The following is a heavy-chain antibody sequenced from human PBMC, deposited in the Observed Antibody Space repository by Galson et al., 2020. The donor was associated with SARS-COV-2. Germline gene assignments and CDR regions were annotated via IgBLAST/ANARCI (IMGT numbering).Heavy chain of an antibody. D-gene: IGHD6-19*01. J-gene: IGHJ4*02. CDR2: IFTDGSDK. Sequence: GESLKISCAASGFTFSSHAMHWVRQAPGKGPEWVAQIFTDGSDKYYGDSVKGRFTISRDSSKNTVYLQMNNLRADDTAVYYCARDGQTSSGWAFDYWGQGTLVTVSS. V-gene: IGHV3-33*01. CDR1: GFTFSSHA. CDR3: ARDGQTSSGWAFDY.